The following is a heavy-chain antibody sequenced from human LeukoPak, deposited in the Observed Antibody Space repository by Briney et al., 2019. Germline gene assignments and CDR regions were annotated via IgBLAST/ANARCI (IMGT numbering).Heavy chain of an antibody. CDR2: ISSSSSYI. CDR1: GFTFEDYG. Sequence: GGSLRLSCLVSGFTFEDYGMSWVRQAPGKGLEWVSSISSSSSYIYYADSVKGRFTISRDNAKNSLYLQMNSLRAEDTAVYYCARDREVYCSGGSCQNFDYWGQGTLVTVSS. V-gene: IGHV3-21*01. D-gene: IGHD2-15*01. CDR3: ARDREVYCSGGSCQNFDY. J-gene: IGHJ4*02.